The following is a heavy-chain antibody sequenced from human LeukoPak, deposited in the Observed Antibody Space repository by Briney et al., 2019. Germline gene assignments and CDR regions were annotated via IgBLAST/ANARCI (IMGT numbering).Heavy chain of an antibody. J-gene: IGHJ4*02. CDR1: GFTFSSYA. Sequence: PGRSLRLSCAASGFTFSSYAMHWVRQAPGKGLEWVAVISYGGSNKYYADSVKGRFTISRDNSKNTLYLQMNSLRAEDTAVYYCARDADYDSSAYGYWGQGTLVTVSS. CDR2: ISYGGSNK. D-gene: IGHD3-22*01. CDR3: ARDADYDSSAYGY. V-gene: IGHV3-30-3*01.